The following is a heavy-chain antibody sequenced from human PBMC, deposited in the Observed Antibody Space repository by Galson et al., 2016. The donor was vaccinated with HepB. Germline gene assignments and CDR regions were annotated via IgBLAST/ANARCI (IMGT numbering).Heavy chain of an antibody. CDR3: AKASGGDYFFQY. Sequence: SLRLSCAGSGFIFEDYVLHWVRQPPGKGLEWVSLISWDGSITFYADSVKCRFTISRDNSKNSRYSQMDSLRPEDAAFYYCAKASGGDYFFQYWGQGSRVTVSS. CDR2: ISWDGSIT. V-gene: IGHV3-43D*03. J-gene: IGHJ4*02. CDR1: GFIFEDYV. D-gene: IGHD1-26*01.